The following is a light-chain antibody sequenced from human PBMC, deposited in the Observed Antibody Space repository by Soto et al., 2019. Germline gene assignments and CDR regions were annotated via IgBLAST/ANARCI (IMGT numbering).Light chain of an antibody. Sequence: QSVLTQSPSVSAAPGQQVTISCSESSSNIGNNYVSWYQQLPGTAPKLLIYDNNKRPSGIPDRFSGSKSGTSGTLDITGLQTGDEADYYCATWDGSLPGEVFGGGTKLTVL. CDR1: SSNIGNNY. CDR3: ATWDGSLPGEV. J-gene: IGLJ2*01. CDR2: DNN. V-gene: IGLV1-51*01.